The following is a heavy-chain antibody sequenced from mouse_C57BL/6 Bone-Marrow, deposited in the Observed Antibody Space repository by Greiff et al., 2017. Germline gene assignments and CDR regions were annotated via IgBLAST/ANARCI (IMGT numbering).Heavy chain of an antibody. CDR3: ARENWDFAY. Sequence: EVKLMESGGGLVKPGGSLKLSCAASGFTFSSYAMSWVRQTPEKRLEWVATISDGGSYTYYPDNVKGRFTISRDNAKNNLYLQMSHLKSEDTAMYYCARENWDFAYWGQGTRVTVSA. D-gene: IGHD4-1*01. V-gene: IGHV5-4*01. CDR1: GFTFSSYA. J-gene: IGHJ3*01. CDR2: ISDGGSYT.